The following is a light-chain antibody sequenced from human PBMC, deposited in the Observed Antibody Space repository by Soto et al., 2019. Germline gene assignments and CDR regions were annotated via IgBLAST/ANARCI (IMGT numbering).Light chain of an antibody. J-gene: IGKJ5*01. CDR3: QQRRSWQVT. Sequence: EIVMTQSPATLSVSPGGRATLSCRASQSISDTLAWYQQKPGQAPRLLIHGASTRATGIPARFSGSGSGTNFTLTISSLEPEDFAVYYCQQRRSWQVTFGQGTRLEIK. CDR2: GAS. CDR1: QSISDT. V-gene: IGKV3D-15*01.